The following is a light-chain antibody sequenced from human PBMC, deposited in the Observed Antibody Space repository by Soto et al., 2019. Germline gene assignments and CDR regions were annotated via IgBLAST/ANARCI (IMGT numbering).Light chain of an antibody. Sequence: ENVLTQSPGTLSLSPGERANISCRASQTVSSYLAWYQQRPGQAPRLLIYGASKRATGIPARFSGSGSGTDFTLTISRLEPEDFAPYYCQQYGTSPITFGQGTRLEIK. CDR2: GAS. V-gene: IGKV3-20*01. CDR1: QTVSSY. CDR3: QQYGTSPIT. J-gene: IGKJ5*01.